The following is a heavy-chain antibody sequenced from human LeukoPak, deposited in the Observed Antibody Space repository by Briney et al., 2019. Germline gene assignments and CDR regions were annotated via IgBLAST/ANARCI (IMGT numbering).Heavy chain of an antibody. Sequence: ASVKVSCKASGYTFTDYYIHWVRQAPGEGLEWVGWVFPHSGDTYYAQRFHGRVAMTTDTSINTAYMEPSRLKSDDTGVYFCARPPRDLVSAAPFPFWGQGTLVTVSS. D-gene: IGHD5/OR15-5a*01. CDR3: ARPPRDLVSAAPFPF. V-gene: IGHV1-2*02. CDR2: VFPHSGDT. J-gene: IGHJ1*01. CDR1: GYTFTDYY.